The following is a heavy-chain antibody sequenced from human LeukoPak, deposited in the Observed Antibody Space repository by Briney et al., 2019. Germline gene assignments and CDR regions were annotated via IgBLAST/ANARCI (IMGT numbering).Heavy chain of an antibody. CDR2: ITSSSSYI. Sequence: GGSLRHSCAASGFTFSTYSMTWVRQAPGKGLEWVSSITSSSSYIYYADSVKGRFTISRDNAKSSLYLQMNSLRAEDTALYYCARHRTASDYWGQGTLVTVSS. CDR3: ARHRTASDY. J-gene: IGHJ4*02. D-gene: IGHD3-16*02. CDR1: GFTFSTYS. V-gene: IGHV3-21*01.